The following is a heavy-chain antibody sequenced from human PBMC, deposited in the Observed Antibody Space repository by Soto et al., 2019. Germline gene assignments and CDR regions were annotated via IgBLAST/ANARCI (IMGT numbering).Heavy chain of an antibody. Sequence: GGSLRLFCAASGFTFSNFAMNCVRQTPGKRLDWVASIKEDGSDKYYLDSVKGRFSISRDNAKNSLFLQMNSLRDEDTAVYYCARDPLRYCGGDTCYFGFDYWGRGTLVTVSS. D-gene: IGHD2-15*01. CDR3: ARDPLRYCGGDTCYFGFDY. J-gene: IGHJ4*02. V-gene: IGHV3-7*01. CDR2: IKEDGSDK. CDR1: GFTFSNFA.